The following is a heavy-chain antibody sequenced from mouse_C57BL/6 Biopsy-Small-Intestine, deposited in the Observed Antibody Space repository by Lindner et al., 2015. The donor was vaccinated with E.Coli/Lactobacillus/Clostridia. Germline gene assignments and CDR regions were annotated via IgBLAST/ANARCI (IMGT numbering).Heavy chain of an antibody. CDR2: IRLKSDNYAT. V-gene: IGHV6-3*01. CDR3: TTHFDY. J-gene: IGHJ2*01. Sequence: VQLQESGGGLVQPGGSMKLSCVASGFTFSNYWMNWVRQSPEKGLEWVAQIRLKSDNYATHYAESVKGRFTISRDDSKSSVYLQMNNLRAEDTGIYYCTTHFDYWGQGTTLTVSS. CDR1: GFTFSNYW.